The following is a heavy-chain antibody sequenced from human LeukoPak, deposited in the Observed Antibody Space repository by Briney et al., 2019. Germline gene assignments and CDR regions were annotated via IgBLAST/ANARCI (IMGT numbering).Heavy chain of an antibody. CDR3: ARDKSYGDSEDY. Sequence: GGSLRLSCAASGFTFSSSWMSWVRQAPGKGLEWVANIIQGGSEKYYVDSVKGRFTISRDNAKNSLYLQMNSLRAEDTAVYYCARDKSYGDSEDYWGQGTLVTVSS. CDR1: GFTFSSSW. V-gene: IGHV3-7*05. D-gene: IGHD4-17*01. J-gene: IGHJ4*02. CDR2: IIQGGSEK.